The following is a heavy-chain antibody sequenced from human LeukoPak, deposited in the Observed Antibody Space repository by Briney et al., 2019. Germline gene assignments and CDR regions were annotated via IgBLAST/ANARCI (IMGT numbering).Heavy chain of an antibody. V-gene: IGHV3-53*01. D-gene: IGHD3-22*01. Sequence: GGSLRLSCVASGFIVSNNYLNWVRQAPGKGLEWLSIIDVDNNVYYADSVKGRFTISRDTSRNTVYLQMNSLTADDTAIYYCARGRYDSRLATHDHYGLDVWGQGTTVTVSS. CDR2: IDVDNNV. J-gene: IGHJ6*02. CDR1: GFIVSNNY. CDR3: ARGRYDSRLATHDHYGLDV.